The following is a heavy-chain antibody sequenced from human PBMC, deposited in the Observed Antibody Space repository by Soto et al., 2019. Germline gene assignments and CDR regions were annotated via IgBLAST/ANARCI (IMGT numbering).Heavy chain of an antibody. D-gene: IGHD1-26*01. V-gene: IGHV1-18*01. CDR1: GYCLTSYG. CDR3: ARDGVYSGSYGDYYYYGMDV. J-gene: IGHJ6*02. CDR2: ISAYNGNT. Sequence: SVKVSYKPSGYCLTSYGISRVRQAPGQGLEWMGWISAYNGNTNYAQKLQGRVTMTTDTSTSTAYMELRSLRSDDTAVYYCARDGVYSGSYGDYYYYGMDVWGQGTTVTVS.